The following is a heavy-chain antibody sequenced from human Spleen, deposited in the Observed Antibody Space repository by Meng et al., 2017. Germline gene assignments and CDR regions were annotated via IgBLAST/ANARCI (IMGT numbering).Heavy chain of an antibody. J-gene: IGHJ4*02. V-gene: IGHV4-34*01. CDR1: GGSFSDYY. D-gene: IGHD4-11*01. CDR2: INHSGST. CDR3: ARGPTTMAHDFNY. Sequence: QWPHQQWGAGLLKPSETLSLTCVVSGGSFSDYYWSWIRQPPGKGLEWIGEINHSGSTNYNPSLESRATISVDTSQNNLSLKLSSVTAADSAVYYCARGPTTMAHDFNYWGQGTLVTVSS.